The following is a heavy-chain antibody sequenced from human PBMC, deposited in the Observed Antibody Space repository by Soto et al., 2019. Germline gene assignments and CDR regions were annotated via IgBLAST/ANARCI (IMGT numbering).Heavy chain of an antibody. CDR1: GYTFTSYG. D-gene: IGHD3-22*01. CDR2: ISAYNGNT. V-gene: IGHV1-18*01. J-gene: IGHJ3*02. Sequence: ASVKVSCKASGYTFTSYGISWVRQAPGQGLEWMGWISAYNGNTNYAQKLQGRVTMTTDTSTSTADMELRSLRSDDTAVFYCARDSAGSGYAFDIWGQGTMVTVSS. CDR3: ARDSAGSGYAFDI.